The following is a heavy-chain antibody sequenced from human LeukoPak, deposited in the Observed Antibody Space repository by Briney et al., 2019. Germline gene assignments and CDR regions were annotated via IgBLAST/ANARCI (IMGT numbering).Heavy chain of an antibody. J-gene: IGHJ4*02. CDR2: IYYSGST. D-gene: IGHD3-22*01. Sequence: PSETLSLTCTVSGGSISSSSYYWGGIRQPPGKGLEWIGYIYYSGSTNYNPSLKSRVTISVDTSKNQFSLKLSSVTAADTAVYYCARAVVVVTNYYFDYWGQGTLVTVSS. V-gene: IGHV4-61*05. CDR1: GGSISSSSYY. CDR3: ARAVVVVTNYYFDY.